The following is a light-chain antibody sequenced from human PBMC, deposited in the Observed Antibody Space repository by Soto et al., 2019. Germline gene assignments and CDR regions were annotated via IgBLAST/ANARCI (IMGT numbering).Light chain of an antibody. CDR1: QSVTSSY. V-gene: IGKV3-20*01. CDR3: HQRQCWPRT. CDR2: GVS. J-gene: IGKJ1*01. Sequence: IVKAQTPGTLSLSPEERATLSCRASQSVTSSYLAWYQQKPGQAPRLVIYGVSSRAAGIPARFSASGSGTDFTLTISDVQPEDGALYCSHQRQCWPRTFGEGTMVDVK.